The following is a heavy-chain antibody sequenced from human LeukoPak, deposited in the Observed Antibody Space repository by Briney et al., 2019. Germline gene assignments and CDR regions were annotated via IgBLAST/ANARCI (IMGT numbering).Heavy chain of an antibody. D-gene: IGHD3-16*02. J-gene: IGHJ4*02. CDR3: ARYIWGSYPTFEDY. CDR1: GGSISSYY. Sequence: SETLSLTCTVSGGSISSYYWSWIRQPPGKGLEWIGYIYYSGSTNYNPSLKSRVTISVDTSKNQFSLKLSSVTAADAAVYYCARYIWGSYPTFEDYWGQGTLVTVSS. V-gene: IGHV4-59*01. CDR2: IYYSGST.